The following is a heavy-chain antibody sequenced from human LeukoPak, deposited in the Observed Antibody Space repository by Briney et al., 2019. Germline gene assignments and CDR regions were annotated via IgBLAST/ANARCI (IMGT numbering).Heavy chain of an antibody. CDR2: IYYSGST. CDR3: ARQTGMITFGGVIVY. D-gene: IGHD3-16*02. CDR1: GGSISSSSYY. J-gene: IGHJ4*02. V-gene: IGHV4-39*01. Sequence: SETLSLTCTVSGGSISSSSYYWGWIRQPPGKGLEWIGSIYYSGSTYYNPSLKSRVTISVDTSKNQFSLKLSSVTAADTAVYYCARQTGMITFGGVIVYWGQGTLVTVSS.